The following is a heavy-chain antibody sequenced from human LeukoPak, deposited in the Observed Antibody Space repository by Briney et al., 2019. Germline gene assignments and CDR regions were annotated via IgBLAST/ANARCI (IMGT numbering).Heavy chain of an antibody. V-gene: IGHV1-18*01. CDR3: ARDALYDFWSGYYTGIGSYTNDY. CDR2: ISAYNGNT. CDR1: GYTFTSYG. J-gene: IGHJ4*02. Sequence: ASVTVSCKASGYTFTSYGISWVRQAPGQGLEWMGWISAYNGNTNYAQKLQGRVTMTTDTSTSTAYMELRSLRSDDTAVYYCARDALYDFWSGYYTGIGSYTNDYWGQGTLVTVSS. D-gene: IGHD3-3*01.